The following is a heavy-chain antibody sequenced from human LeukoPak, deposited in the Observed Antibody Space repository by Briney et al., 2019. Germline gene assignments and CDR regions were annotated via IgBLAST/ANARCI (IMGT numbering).Heavy chain of an antibody. J-gene: IGHJ4*02. D-gene: IGHD2-21*02. CDR1: GFTFSSYA. V-gene: IGHV3-23*01. CDR2: ISGSGGST. Sequence: GGSLRLSCAASGFTFSSYAMSWVRQAPGKGLEWVSAISGSGGSTYYADSVKGRFSISRDNSKNTPCLQMNSLRVDDTAVYYCAKHRRSTLVTAYFDYWGQGNLVTVSS. CDR3: AKHRRSTLVTAYFDY.